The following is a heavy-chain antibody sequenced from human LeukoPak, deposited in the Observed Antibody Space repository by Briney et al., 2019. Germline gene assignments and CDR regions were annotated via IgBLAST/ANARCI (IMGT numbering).Heavy chain of an antibody. Sequence: GGSLRLSCAASGLTFSSYAMSWVRQAPGKGLEWVSAISDSGGSTFYPDSVKGRFTISRDNSKNTLYLQMNSLRAEDTALYYCAREGFGGSFDYWGQGTLVTVSS. V-gene: IGHV3-23*01. CDR2: ISDSGGST. CDR1: GLTFSSYA. J-gene: IGHJ4*02. CDR3: AREGFGGSFDY. D-gene: IGHD3-10*01.